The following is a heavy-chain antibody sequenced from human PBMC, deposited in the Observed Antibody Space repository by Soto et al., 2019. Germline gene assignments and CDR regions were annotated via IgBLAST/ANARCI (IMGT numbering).Heavy chain of an antibody. Sequence: QVQLVQSGAEVKNPGASVKVSCKASGGTFSSYAISWVRQAPGQGLEWMGGIIPIFGTANYAQKFQGRVTITADESTSTAYMELSSLRSEDTAVYYCASSGFGTRQWFDPWGQGTLVTVSS. D-gene: IGHD1-26*01. J-gene: IGHJ5*02. CDR2: IIPIFGTA. CDR1: GGTFSSYA. CDR3: ASSGFGTRQWFDP. V-gene: IGHV1-69*13.